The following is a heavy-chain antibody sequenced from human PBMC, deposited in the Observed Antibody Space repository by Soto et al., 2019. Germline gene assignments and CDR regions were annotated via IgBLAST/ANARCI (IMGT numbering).Heavy chain of an antibody. CDR3: ASNFNGDVPN. CDR1: GFSFSNCW. Sequence: EVQLVESGGGLVQPGESLRLSCAASGFSFSNCWMHWVRQAPGKGPVWVSRVNTDGSITSYADSVKGRFTISRDNAKNTLYLQMNSLRAEDTAVYYCASNFNGDVPNWGQGTLVTVSS. J-gene: IGHJ4*02. D-gene: IGHD2-8*01. CDR2: VNTDGSIT. V-gene: IGHV3-74*01.